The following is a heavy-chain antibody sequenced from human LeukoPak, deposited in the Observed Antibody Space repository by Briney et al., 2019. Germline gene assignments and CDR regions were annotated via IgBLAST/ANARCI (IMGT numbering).Heavy chain of an antibody. Sequence: ASVKVSCKASGYTFTGYYMHWVRQAPGQGLEWMGWINPNSGGTNYAQKFQGRVTMTRDTSISTAYMELSRLRSDDTAVYYCARDAGAPDFWSGYPLAEFDYWGQGTLVTVSS. CDR1: GYTFTGYY. V-gene: IGHV1-2*02. CDR2: INPNSGGT. CDR3: ARDAGAPDFWSGYPLAEFDY. J-gene: IGHJ4*02. D-gene: IGHD3-3*01.